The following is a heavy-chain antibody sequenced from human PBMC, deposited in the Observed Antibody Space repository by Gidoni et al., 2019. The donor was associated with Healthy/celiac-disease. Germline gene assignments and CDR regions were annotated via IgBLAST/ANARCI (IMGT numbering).Heavy chain of an antibody. V-gene: IGHV3-30*03. Sequence: QVQLVESGGGVVQPGRSLRLSCAASGFTFSSYGMHWVRPAPGKGLEWVAVISYDGSNKYYADSVKGRFTISRDNSKNTLYLQMNSLRAEDTAVYYCARDYYDSSGFFDYWGQGTLVTVSS. CDR2: ISYDGSNK. CDR3: ARDYYDSSGFFDY. CDR1: GFTFSSYG. J-gene: IGHJ4*02. D-gene: IGHD3-22*01.